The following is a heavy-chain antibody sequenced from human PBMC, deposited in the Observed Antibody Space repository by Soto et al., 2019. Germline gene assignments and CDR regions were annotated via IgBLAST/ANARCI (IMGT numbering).Heavy chain of an antibody. CDR1: GFTFSSYA. Sequence: QVQLVESGGGVVQPGRSLRLSCAASGFTFSSYAMHWVRQAPGKVLEWVAFISYDESNKYYADSVKGRFTISRDNSKNTLYLQMTSLRAEDTAVYYCARVRGSSWYEGAFDIWGQGTLVTVSS. V-gene: IGHV3-30-3*01. D-gene: IGHD6-13*01. CDR3: ARVRGSSWYEGAFDI. J-gene: IGHJ3*02. CDR2: ISYDESNK.